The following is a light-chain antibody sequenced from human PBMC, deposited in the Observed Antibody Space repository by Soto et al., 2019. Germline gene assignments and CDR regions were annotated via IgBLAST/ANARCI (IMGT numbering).Light chain of an antibody. CDR2: AAS. Sequence: IPLTQSPSSLSASVGDRVTITCRASQGISSYLAWYQQKPGKAPKLLIYAASTLQSGVPSRFSGSGSGTDFTLTISSLQPEDFAVYYCQQYNNWPPWTFGQGTKVDI. V-gene: IGKV1-9*01. CDR1: QGISSY. CDR3: QQYNNWPPWT. J-gene: IGKJ1*01.